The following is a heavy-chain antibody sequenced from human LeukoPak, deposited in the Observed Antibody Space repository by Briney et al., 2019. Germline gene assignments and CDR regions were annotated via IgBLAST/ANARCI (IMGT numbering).Heavy chain of an antibody. CDR2: ISSSSSYI. J-gene: IGHJ4*02. V-gene: IGHV3-21*01. D-gene: IGHD6-13*01. CDR3: AGGVYSSSWYSDY. Sequence: GGSLRLSCAASGFTFSTYSMNWVRQAPGKGLEWVSSISSSSSYIYYADSVKGRFTISRDNAKNSLFLQMNSLRAEDTAVYYCAGGVYSSSWYSDYWGQGTLVTVSS. CDR1: GFTFSTYS.